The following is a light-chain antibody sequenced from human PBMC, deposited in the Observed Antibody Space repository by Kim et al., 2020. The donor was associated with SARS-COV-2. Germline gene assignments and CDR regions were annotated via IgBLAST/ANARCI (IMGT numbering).Light chain of an antibody. CDR3: QSYDSTLSAYV. CDR1: SSNIGSVYD. J-gene: IGLJ1*01. Sequence: QSVLTQPPSVSGAPGQRVAISCTGSSSNIGSVYDIHWYQQLPGTAPKLLIYGNSNRASGVPDRFSGSKSGTSASLAITGLQAEDEADYYCQSYDSTLSAYVFGTGTKVTVL. V-gene: IGLV1-40*01. CDR2: GNS.